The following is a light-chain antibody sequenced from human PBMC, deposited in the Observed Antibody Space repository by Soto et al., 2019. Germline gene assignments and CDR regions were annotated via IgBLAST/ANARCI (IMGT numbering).Light chain of an antibody. CDR2: GAS. CDR3: QQYNNWPPQYT. J-gene: IGKJ2*01. CDR1: QSVSSS. V-gene: IGKV3-15*01. Sequence: EIVMTQSPATLSVSPGERATLSCRASQSVSSSLAWYQQKPGQAPRLLIYGASTRATGIPARFSGSGAGTEFTLTISSRQSEDFAAYYCQQYNNWPPQYTFGQGTKLEIK.